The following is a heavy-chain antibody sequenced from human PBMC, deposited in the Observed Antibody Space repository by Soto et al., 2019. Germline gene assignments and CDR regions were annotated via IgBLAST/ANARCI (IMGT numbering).Heavy chain of an antibody. J-gene: IGHJ4*02. V-gene: IGHV4-34*01. D-gene: IGHD6-13*01. CDR1: GGSFSGDY. Sequence: PSETLSLTCAVYGGSFSGDYWSWIRQPPGKGLEWIGEINHSGSTNYNPSLKSRVTISVDTSKNQFSLKLSSVTAADTAVYYCASHTIAAAGTNFDYWGQGTLVTVSS. CDR3: ASHTIAAAGTNFDY. CDR2: INHSGST.